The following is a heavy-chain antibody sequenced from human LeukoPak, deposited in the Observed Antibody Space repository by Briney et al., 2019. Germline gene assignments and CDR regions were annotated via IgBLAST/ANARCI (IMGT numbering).Heavy chain of an antibody. CDR1: GGTFSSYA. Sequence: SVKVSCKASGGTFSSYAISWVRQAPGQGLEWMGGIIPIFGTANYAQKFQGRVTITADESTSTAYMELSSLRSEDTAVYYCAKLIAVAGTKDYWGQGTLVTVSS. CDR2: IIPIFGTA. CDR3: AKLIAVAGTKDY. V-gene: IGHV1-69*13. D-gene: IGHD6-19*01. J-gene: IGHJ4*02.